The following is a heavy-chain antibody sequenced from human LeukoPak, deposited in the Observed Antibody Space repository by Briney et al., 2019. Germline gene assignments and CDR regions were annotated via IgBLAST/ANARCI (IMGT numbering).Heavy chain of an antibody. D-gene: IGHD6-13*01. V-gene: IGHV4-59*08. J-gene: IGHJ6*02. CDR2: IYYSGST. Sequence: SETLSLTCTVPGGSISSYYWSWIRQPPGKGLEWIGYIYYSGSTNYNPSLKSRVTISVDTSKNQFSLKLSSVTAADTAVYYCARHGYSSSWVSGYYYYYGMDVWGQGTTVTVSS. CDR1: GGSISSYY. CDR3: ARHGYSSSWVSGYYYYYGMDV.